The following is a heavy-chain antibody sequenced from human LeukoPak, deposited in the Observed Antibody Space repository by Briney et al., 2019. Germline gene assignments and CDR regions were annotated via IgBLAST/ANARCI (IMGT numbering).Heavy chain of an antibody. D-gene: IGHD3-22*01. CDR3: ARDIRSYYYDSSGSGDY. J-gene: IGHJ4*02. CDR2: ISAYNGNT. Sequence: ASVKVSCKASGYTFTSYGISWVRQAPGQXXXWMGWISAYNGNTNYAQKLQGRVTMTTDTSTSTAYMELRSLRSDDTAVYYCARDIRSYYYDSSGSGDYWGQGTLVPVSS. V-gene: IGHV1-18*01. CDR1: GYTFTSYG.